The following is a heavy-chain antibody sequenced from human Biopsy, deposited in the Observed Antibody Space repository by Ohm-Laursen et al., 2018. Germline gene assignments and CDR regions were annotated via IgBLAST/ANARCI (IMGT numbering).Heavy chain of an antibody. CDR1: GGSFNGYF. CDR2: ITQSGST. CDR3: ARVPLPGIGAAYQGRFLYGMDV. D-gene: IGHD6-13*01. Sequence: PGTLSLTCAVYGGSFNGYFWSWIRQPPGKGLEWIGDITQSGSTNYSPSLKSRVTISVGTAKKQFSLSLRSVTAADTAVYYCARVPLPGIGAAYQGRFLYGMDVWGQGTTVSVSS. V-gene: IGHV4-34*01. J-gene: IGHJ6*02.